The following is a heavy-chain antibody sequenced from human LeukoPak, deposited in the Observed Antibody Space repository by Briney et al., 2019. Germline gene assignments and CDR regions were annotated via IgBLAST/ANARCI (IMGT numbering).Heavy chain of an antibody. CDR2: IYYSGST. V-gene: IGHV4-61*01. CDR3: ARDVMATIN. D-gene: IGHD5-24*01. Sequence: KPSETLSLTCTVSGGSISSSSYYWGWIRQPPGKGLEWIGYIYYSGSTNYNPSLKSRVTISVDTSKNQFSLKLSSVTAADTAVYYCARDVMATINWGQGTLVTVSS. CDR1: GGSISSSSYY. J-gene: IGHJ4*02.